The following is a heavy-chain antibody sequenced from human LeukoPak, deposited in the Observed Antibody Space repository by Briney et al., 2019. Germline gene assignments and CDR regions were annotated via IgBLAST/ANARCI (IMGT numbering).Heavy chain of an antibody. D-gene: IGHD3-16*01. J-gene: IGHJ3*02. CDR1: GFTLSSYS. Sequence: VKPWGAPRLSRSAPGFTLSSYSIKLGRPAPGKGLGGGSSLSSSSSYIYYADSVKGRFTISRDNAKNSLYLQMNSLRAEDTAVYYCARGGLWGELYITHDAFDIWGQGTMVTVSS. CDR3: ARGGLWGELYITHDAFDI. CDR2: LSSSSSYI. V-gene: IGHV3-21*01.